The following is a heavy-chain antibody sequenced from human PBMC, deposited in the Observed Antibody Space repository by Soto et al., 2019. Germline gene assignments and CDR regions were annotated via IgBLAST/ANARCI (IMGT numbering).Heavy chain of an antibody. CDR1: GESISSGSYY. Sequence: SETLSLTCIVSGESISSGSYYWGWIRQPPGKGLEWIGSIYYSGRTYYNPSFKSRVTISIDTSKNQFSLKLSSVTATDTAVYYCARQRTTVVTQAYFDHWGQGALVTVPQ. J-gene: IGHJ4*02. V-gene: IGHV4-39*01. CDR3: ARQRTTVVTQAYFDH. CDR2: IYYSGRT. D-gene: IGHD2-21*02.